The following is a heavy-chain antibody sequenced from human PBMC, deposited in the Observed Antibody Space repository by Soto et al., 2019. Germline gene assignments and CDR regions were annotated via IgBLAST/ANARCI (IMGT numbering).Heavy chain of an antibody. CDR2: ISAYNGNT. Sequence: GAPVKVSCKASGYTFTSYGISWVRQAPGQGLEWMGWISAYNGNTNYAQKLQGRVTMTTDTSTSTAYMELRSLRSDDTAVYYCARAPVRYFDSDNWFDPWGQGTLVTVSS. D-gene: IGHD3-9*01. V-gene: IGHV1-18*01. CDR1: GYTFTSYG. J-gene: IGHJ5*02. CDR3: ARAPVRYFDSDNWFDP.